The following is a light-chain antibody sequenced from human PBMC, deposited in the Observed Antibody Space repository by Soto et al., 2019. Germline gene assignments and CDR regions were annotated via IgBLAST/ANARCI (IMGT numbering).Light chain of an antibody. CDR3: QQFDNWPRT. CDR2: DAS. CDR1: QSVSSN. Sequence: EIVMTQSPATLSVSPGERATLSCRASQSVSSNLAWYQQKPGQAPRLLISDASTRATGIPARFSGSGSGTEFTLTIGSLQSEDFAVYYCQQFDNWPRTFGQGTKVDIK. J-gene: IGKJ1*01. V-gene: IGKV3-15*01.